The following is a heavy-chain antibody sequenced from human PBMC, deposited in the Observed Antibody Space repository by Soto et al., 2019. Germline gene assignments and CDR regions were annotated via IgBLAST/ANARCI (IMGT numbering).Heavy chain of an antibody. Sequence: SETLSLTCTVSGGSISSYYWSWIRQPPGKALEWIGYIYSSGSTNYNPSLKSRLTISGDTSKNQFSLNLRSVTAADTAVYYCARGPTASAYYFDSWGQGTLVTVSS. CDR3: ARGPTASAYYFDS. J-gene: IGHJ4*02. D-gene: IGHD1-1*01. V-gene: IGHV4-59*01. CDR1: GGSISSYY. CDR2: IYSSGST.